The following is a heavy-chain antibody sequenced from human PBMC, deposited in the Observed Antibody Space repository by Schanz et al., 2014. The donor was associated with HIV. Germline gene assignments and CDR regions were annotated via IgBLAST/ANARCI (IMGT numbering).Heavy chain of an antibody. D-gene: IGHD4-4*01. CDR3: ARGGLQWHPEWFDY. V-gene: IGHV3-30*03. Sequence: QVQLVESGGGVVQPGRSLRLSCAASGFTFSSYGMHWVRQAPGKGLEWVAVISYDGSNKYYADSVKGRFTSSRDNSKNTLYLQMNSLRVEDTAVYYCARGGLQWHPEWFDYWGQGTLVSVSS. CDR2: ISYDGSNK. J-gene: IGHJ4*02. CDR1: GFTFSSYG.